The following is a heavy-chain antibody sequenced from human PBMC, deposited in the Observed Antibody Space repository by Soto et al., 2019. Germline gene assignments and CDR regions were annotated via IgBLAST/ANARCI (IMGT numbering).Heavy chain of an antibody. V-gene: IGHV1-18*04. D-gene: IGHD5-18*01. CDR2: ISAYNGNT. Sequence: SVKGSCEASGYTFTSYGISWVRQAPVQGLEWMGWISAYNGNTNYAQKLQGRVTMTTDTSTSTAYMELRSLRYDDTAVYYCARVMKDTAMVIQDYYYGMDVWGQGTTVTVSS. J-gene: IGHJ6*02. CDR1: GYTFTSYG. CDR3: ARVMKDTAMVIQDYYYGMDV.